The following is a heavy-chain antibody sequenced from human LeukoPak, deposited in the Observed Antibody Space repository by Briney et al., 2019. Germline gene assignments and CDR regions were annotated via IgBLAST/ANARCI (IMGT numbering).Heavy chain of an antibody. J-gene: IGHJ4*02. CDR2: IRDDGSIK. CDR3: AKDRGRRIVVVPATKWGTSDY. D-gene: IGHD2-2*01. Sequence: PGGSLRLSCAPSGFTFNNYGMHWVRQAPGKGLEWVAFIRDDGSIKYYADSVKGRFTISRDNSKNTLSLQMNSLRAEDTAVYYCAKDRGRRIVVVPATKWGTSDYWGQGTLVTVSS. CDR1: GFTFNNYG. V-gene: IGHV3-30*02.